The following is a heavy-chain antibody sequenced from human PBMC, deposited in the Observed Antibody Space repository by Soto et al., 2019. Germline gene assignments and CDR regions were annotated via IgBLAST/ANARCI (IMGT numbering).Heavy chain of an antibody. J-gene: IGHJ6*02. CDR1: GGTFSSYT. D-gene: IGHD2-2*01. CDR2: ISAYNGNT. Sequence: ASVKVSCKASGGTFSSYTISWVRQAPGQGLEWMGWISAYNGNTNYAQKLQGRVTMTTDTSTSTAYMELRSLRSDDTAVYYCARDWRDIVLVPAASYYYYGMDVWGQGTTVTVSS. V-gene: IGHV1-18*01. CDR3: ARDWRDIVLVPAASYYYYGMDV.